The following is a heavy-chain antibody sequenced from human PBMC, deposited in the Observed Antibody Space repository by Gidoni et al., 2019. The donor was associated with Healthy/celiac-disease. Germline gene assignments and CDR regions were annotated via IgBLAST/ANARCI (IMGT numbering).Heavy chain of an antibody. CDR2: IYYSGST. Sequence: QLQLQESGPGLVKPSETLSLTCTVPGGSISSSSYYWGWIRQPPGKGLEWIGSIYYSGSTYYNPSLKSRVTISVDTSKNQFSLKLSSVTAADTAVYYCARGVSDYSLNYFDYWGQGTLVTVSS. D-gene: IGHD3-22*01. CDR3: ARGVSDYSLNYFDY. CDR1: GGSISSSSYY. V-gene: IGHV4-39*07. J-gene: IGHJ4*02.